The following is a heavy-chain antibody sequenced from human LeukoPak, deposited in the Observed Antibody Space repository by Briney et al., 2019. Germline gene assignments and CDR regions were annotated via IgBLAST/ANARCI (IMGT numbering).Heavy chain of an antibody. CDR3: ARDFEYSSSNDAFDI. Sequence: GGSLRLSCAASGFTFSSYSMNWVRQAPGKGLEWVSSISSSSSYIYYADSVKGRFTISRDNAKISLYLQMNSLRAEDTAVYYCARDFEYSSSNDAFDIWGQGTMVTVSS. V-gene: IGHV3-21*01. J-gene: IGHJ3*02. CDR2: ISSSSSYI. D-gene: IGHD6-6*01. CDR1: GFTFSSYS.